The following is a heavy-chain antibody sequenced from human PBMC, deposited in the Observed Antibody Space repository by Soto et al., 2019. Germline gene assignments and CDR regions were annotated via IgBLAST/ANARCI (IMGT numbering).Heavy chain of an antibody. CDR3: ARFGALYGSGYSGAFDI. Sequence: GGSLRLSCAASGFTFSSYGMHWVRQAPGKGLEWVAVIWYDGSNKYYADSVKGRFTISRDNSKNTLYLQMNSLRAEDTAVYYCARFGALYGSGYSGAFDIWGQGTMVTVSS. CDR2: IWYDGSNK. D-gene: IGHD3-10*01. V-gene: IGHV3-33*01. J-gene: IGHJ3*02. CDR1: GFTFSSYG.